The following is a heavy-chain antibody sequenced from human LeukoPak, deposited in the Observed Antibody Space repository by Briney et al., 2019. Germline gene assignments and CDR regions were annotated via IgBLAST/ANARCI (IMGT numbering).Heavy chain of an antibody. D-gene: IGHD2-21*02. CDR3: ATEGYCGGDCPKEYYYYYYYMDV. CDR2: IRYDGSNK. V-gene: IGHV3-30*02. J-gene: IGHJ6*03. CDR1: GFSFDSYG. Sequence: GGSLRLSCAASGFSFDSYGIHWVRQAPGKGLEWVAFIRYDGSNKYYAESVQGRFTISRDNSKNTMYLKMNSLRAEDTALYYCATEGYCGGDCPKEYYYYYYYMDVWGKGTTVTVSS.